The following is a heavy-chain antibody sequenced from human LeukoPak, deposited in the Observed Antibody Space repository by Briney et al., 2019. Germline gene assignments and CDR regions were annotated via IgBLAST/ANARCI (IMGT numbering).Heavy chain of an antibody. CDR1: GGSIGSFY. D-gene: IGHD3-22*01. Sequence: SETLSLTCTVSGGSIGSFYWSWIRQPPGEGLEWIGYIYYTGSTNYNPSLKSRVTISVDTSKNQFSLKLSSVTAADTAVYYCARSALLNYYDSSGYVDYWGQGTLVTVSS. J-gene: IGHJ4*02. CDR2: IYYTGST. V-gene: IGHV4-59*01. CDR3: ARSALLNYYDSSGYVDY.